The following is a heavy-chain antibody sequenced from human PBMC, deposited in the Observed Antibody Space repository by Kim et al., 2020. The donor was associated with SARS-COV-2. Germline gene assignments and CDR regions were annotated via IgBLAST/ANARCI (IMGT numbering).Heavy chain of an antibody. Sequence: GESLKISCKGSGYSFTSYWIGWVRQMPGKGLEWMGIIYPGDSDTRYSPSFQGQVTISADKSISTAYLQWSSLKASDTAMYYCASQDWNDEPPDAFDIWGQGTMVTVSS. CDR1: GYSFTSYW. J-gene: IGHJ3*02. V-gene: IGHV5-51*01. CDR3: ASQDWNDEPPDAFDI. CDR2: IYPGDSDT. D-gene: IGHD1-1*01.